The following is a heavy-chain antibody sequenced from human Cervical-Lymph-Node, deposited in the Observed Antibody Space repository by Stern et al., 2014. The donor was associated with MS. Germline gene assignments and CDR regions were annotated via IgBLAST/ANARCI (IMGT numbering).Heavy chain of an antibody. D-gene: IGHD2-15*01. Sequence: QMQLVQSGGGVVQPGRSLRLSCAASGFSFSSYGMQWVRQAPGKGLEWVAVISYDGSNKYYVDSVKGRVTISRDNSKNTLYLQMNSLRVEDTAVYYCAKDSGCSDGSCQLDVWGQGTTVTVSS. V-gene: IGHV3-30*18. CDR1: GFSFSSYG. J-gene: IGHJ6*02. CDR2: ISYDGSNK. CDR3: AKDSGCSDGSCQLDV.